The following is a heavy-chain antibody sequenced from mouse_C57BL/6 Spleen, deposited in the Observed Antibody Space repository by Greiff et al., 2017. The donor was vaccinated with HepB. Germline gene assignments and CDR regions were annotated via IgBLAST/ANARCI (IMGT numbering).Heavy chain of an antibody. V-gene: IGHV5-17*01. CDR2: ISSGSSTI. Sequence: EVKLVESGGGLVKPGGSLKLSCAASGFTFSDYGMHWVRQAPEKGLEWVAYISSGSSTIYYADTVKGRFTISRDNAKNTPFLQMTSLRSEDTAMYYCARHGAYYYAMDYWGQGTSVTVSS. CDR1: GFTFSDYG. CDR3: ARHGAYYYAMDY. J-gene: IGHJ4*01.